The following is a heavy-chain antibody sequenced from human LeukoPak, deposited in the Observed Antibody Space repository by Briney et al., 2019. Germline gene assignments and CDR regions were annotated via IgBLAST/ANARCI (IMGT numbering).Heavy chain of an antibody. CDR1: GYTFTSYG. CDR3: ARAPPGYSSSWYEGGAFDI. CDR2: ISAYNGNT. D-gene: IGHD6-13*01. V-gene: IGHV1-18*01. J-gene: IGHJ3*02. Sequence: ASVKVSCKASGYTFTSYGISWVRQAPGQGLEWMGWISAYNGNTNYAQKLQGRVTMTTDTSTSTAYMELRSLRSDDTAVYYCARAPPGYSSSWYEGGAFDIWGQGTMVTVSS.